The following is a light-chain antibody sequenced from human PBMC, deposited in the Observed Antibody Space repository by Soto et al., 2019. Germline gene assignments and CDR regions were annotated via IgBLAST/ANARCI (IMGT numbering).Light chain of an antibody. V-gene: IGLV2-14*01. Sequence: QSALTQPASVSGSPGQTITISCTGTSSDIGAYNFVSWFQRPPGKAPKLMIFDVTNRTSGVSNRFSGSKSVNTASLTISGLQAEDEADYFCTSYTISNTVVFGGGTKLTVL. J-gene: IGLJ3*02. CDR1: SSDIGAYNF. CDR2: DVT. CDR3: TSYTISNTVV.